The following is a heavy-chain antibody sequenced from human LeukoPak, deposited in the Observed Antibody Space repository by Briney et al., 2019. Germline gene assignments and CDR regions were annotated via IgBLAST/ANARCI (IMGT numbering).Heavy chain of an antibody. CDR3: ARGVRQQLYSDY. CDR2: IYYSGST. J-gene: IGHJ4*02. Sequence: SETLSLTCAVSGGSISSAGYSWSWIRQPPGKGLEWIGYIYYSGSTYYNPSLKSRVTISVDTSKNQFSLKLSSVTAADTAVYYCARGVRQQLYSDYWGQGTLVTVSS. D-gene: IGHD6-13*01. V-gene: IGHV4-30-4*07. CDR1: GGSISSAGYS.